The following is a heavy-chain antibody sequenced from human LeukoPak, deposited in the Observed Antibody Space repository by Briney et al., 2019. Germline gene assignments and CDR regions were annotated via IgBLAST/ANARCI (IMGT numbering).Heavy chain of an antibody. J-gene: IGHJ4*02. CDR2: INHRGST. D-gene: IGHD3-10*01. Sequence: PSETLSLTCAVYGESLSKYYWTWIRQSPGKGLEWIGEINHRGSTNLNPYLKSRVTLSVDTSKHQFSLKLTSVTAADTAVYYCARQRNTMVRGQLDYWGQGILVTVSS. CDR1: GESLSKYY. V-gene: IGHV4-34*01. CDR3: ARQRNTMVRGQLDY.